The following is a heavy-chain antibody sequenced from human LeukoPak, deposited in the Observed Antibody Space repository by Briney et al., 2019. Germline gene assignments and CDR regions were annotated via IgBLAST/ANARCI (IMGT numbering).Heavy chain of an antibody. D-gene: IGHD6-19*01. CDR1: GYRFTNNC. V-gene: IGHV5-51*01. J-gene: IGHJ6*03. CDR2: IYPGDSDT. CDR3: ARHAGSSRWFFYYYMEV. Sequence: GESPNISCKTSGYRFTNNCIGWVRQLPGKGLEWMGLIYPGDSDTRYSPAFQGQVPFSVDTSISNAYLQWSSLKASDTAMYYCARHAGSSRWFFYYYMEVWGKGTTVTISS.